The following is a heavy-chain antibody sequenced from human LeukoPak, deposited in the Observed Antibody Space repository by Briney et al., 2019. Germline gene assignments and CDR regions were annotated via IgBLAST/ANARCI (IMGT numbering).Heavy chain of an antibody. J-gene: IGHJ4*02. Sequence: GGSLRLSCAASGFAFSSYEMNWVRQAPGKGLEWVSYISSSSSYIYYADSVKGRFTISRDNAKNSLYLQMNSLRAEDTAVYYCAGGSTTGGFDYWGQGTLVTVSS. CDR2: ISSSSSYI. V-gene: IGHV3-21*05. D-gene: IGHD2/OR15-2a*01. CDR3: AGGSTTGGFDY. CDR1: GFAFSSYE.